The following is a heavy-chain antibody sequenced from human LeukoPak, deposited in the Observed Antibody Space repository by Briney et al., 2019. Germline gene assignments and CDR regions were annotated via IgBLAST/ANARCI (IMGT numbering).Heavy chain of an antibody. CDR1: GFTFSSYG. CDR2: VSGSGGTT. CDR3: AKGTSLSAAVWFDH. D-gene: IGHD6-13*01. V-gene: IGHV3-23*01. J-gene: IGHJ5*02. Sequence: GGSLRLSCAASGFTFSSYGMHWVRQAPGKGLEWVSTVSGSGGTTYYPDSVKGRFTISRDISKNTLFLQMNSLRAEDTAVYCCAKGTSLSAAVWFDHWGQGTLVTVSS.